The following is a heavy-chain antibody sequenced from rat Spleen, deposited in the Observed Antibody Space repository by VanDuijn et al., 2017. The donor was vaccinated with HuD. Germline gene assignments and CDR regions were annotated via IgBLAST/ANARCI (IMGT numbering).Heavy chain of an antibody. Sequence: EVQLVESGGGLVQPGRSLKLSCVASGFTFNNYWMTWIRQAPGKGLEWVATITSAGGTTYYPDSVKGRFSISRDNAKSTLYLQMDSLRSEDTATYYCTREDWVLDVWGQGISVIVSS. V-gene: IGHV5-31*01. D-gene: IGHD4-2*01. J-gene: IGHJ4*01. CDR3: TREDWVLDV. CDR2: ITSAGGTT. CDR1: GFTFNNYW.